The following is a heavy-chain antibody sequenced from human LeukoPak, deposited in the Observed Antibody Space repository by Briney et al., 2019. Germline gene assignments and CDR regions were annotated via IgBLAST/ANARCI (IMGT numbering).Heavy chain of an antibody. D-gene: IGHD3-16*01. Sequence: GASVKVSCKASGGTFSSYAISWVRQAPGQGLEWMGWISAYNGNTNYAQKLQGRVTMTTDTSTSTAYMELRSLRSDDTAVYYCARGDDYVSVDYWGQGTLVTVSS. V-gene: IGHV1-18*01. CDR1: GGTFSSYA. CDR2: ISAYNGNT. J-gene: IGHJ4*02. CDR3: ARGDDYVSVDY.